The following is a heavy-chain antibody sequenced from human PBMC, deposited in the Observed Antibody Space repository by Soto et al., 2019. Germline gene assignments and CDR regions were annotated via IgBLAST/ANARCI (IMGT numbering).Heavy chain of an antibody. Sequence: QVQLVESGGGLVKPGGSLRLSCAASEFTLSDYHMSWIRQAPGKGLEWVSYISSSGNTIYYADSVKGRFTISRDNAKKSLYLQMTSRRAEDTGVYYCTVSTNGYVDLWGRGTLVTVSS. CDR2: ISSSGNTI. CDR1: EFTLSDYH. V-gene: IGHV3-11*01. J-gene: IGHJ2*01. D-gene: IGHD1-1*01. CDR3: TVSTNGYVDL.